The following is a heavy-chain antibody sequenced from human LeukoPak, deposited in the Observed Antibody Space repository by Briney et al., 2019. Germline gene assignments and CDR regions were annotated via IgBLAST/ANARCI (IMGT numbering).Heavy chain of an antibody. D-gene: IGHD2-2*01. Sequence: SETLSLTCSVSGGSIGSGRYYWAWIRQPPGKGLEWIGSIYNTWSTSYNPSLKSRVTMSVDTSKNQFSLRLSSVIAADTAVYYCARNITSVIPAGYFDYWGQGTLVTVSS. CDR1: GGSIGSGRYY. J-gene: IGHJ4*02. V-gene: IGHV4-39*01. CDR3: ARNITSVIPAGYFDY. CDR2: IYNTWST.